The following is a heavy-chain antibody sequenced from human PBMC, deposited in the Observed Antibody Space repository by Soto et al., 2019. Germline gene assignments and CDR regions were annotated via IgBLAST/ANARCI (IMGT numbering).Heavy chain of an antibody. CDR1: GYSFTSYW. J-gene: IGHJ4*02. Sequence: EVQLVQSGAEVKKPGESLKISCKGSGYSFTSYWIGWVRQMPGKGLEWMGIIYPGDSDTRYSPSFQGQVTISADKSITTACLPWSSLKASDTAMYYCARLGGYCSSTKSYGGGDYWGQGTQVTVSS. CDR3: ARLGGYCSSTKSYGGGDY. V-gene: IGHV5-51*03. CDR2: IYPGDSDT. D-gene: IGHD2-2*01.